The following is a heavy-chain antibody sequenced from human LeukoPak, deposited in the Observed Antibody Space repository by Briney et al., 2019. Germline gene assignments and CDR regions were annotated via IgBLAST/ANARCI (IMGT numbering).Heavy chain of an antibody. D-gene: IGHD6-13*01. J-gene: IGHJ6*02. Sequence: GESLKISCKGSGYSFTNFWIAWVRQMPGKGLEWMGIIYPGDSDATYSPSFQGQVTISADKSISTAYLQWSSLKASDTAMYYCARHTGAAAAGTSLYYYGMDVWGQGTTVTVSS. CDR3: ARHTGAAAAGTSLYYYGMDV. V-gene: IGHV5-51*01. CDR1: GYSFTNFW. CDR2: IYPGDSDA.